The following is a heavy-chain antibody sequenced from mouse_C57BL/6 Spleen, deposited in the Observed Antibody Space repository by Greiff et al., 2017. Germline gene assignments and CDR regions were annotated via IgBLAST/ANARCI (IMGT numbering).Heavy chain of an antibody. CDR3: AKAEAMDY. CDR2: IWGYGRT. CDR1: GFSFTSYG. V-gene: IGHV2-3*01. J-gene: IGHJ4*01. Sequence: VQLKESGPGLVAPSQSLSITCTVSGFSFTSYGVSWVRQPPGKGLEWLGVIWGYGRTNNHSALISRMSTSKDNSKSQVFLYLNSLQTEDAATYYCAKAEAMDYWGQGTSVTVSS.